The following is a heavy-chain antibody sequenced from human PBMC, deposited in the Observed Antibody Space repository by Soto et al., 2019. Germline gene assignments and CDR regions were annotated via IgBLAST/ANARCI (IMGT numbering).Heavy chain of an antibody. CDR1: GGSVSSESHY. J-gene: IGHJ6*02. CDR3: ARAALGFCTGPSCHVYYGMDV. CDR2: IYYTRST. Sequence: PSETLSLTCTVSGGSVSSESHYWSWIRQTPGEGVEGIGYIYYTRSTNYNPSLKGRVTMSVDTSRDQVSLRLRSVTREDTAVYFCARAALGFCTGPSCHVYYGMDVWGQGTTVTVSS. D-gene: IGHD2-8*02. V-gene: IGHV4-61*01.